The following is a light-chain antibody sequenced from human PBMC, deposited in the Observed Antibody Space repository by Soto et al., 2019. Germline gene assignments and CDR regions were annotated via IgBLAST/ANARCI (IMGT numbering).Light chain of an antibody. CDR3: SSYTSSSTPSWV. V-gene: IGLV2-14*01. Sequence: QSALTQPASVSGSPGQSITISCTGTSSDVGGYNYVSWYQQHPGKAPKLMIYEVSNRPSGVSNRFSGSKSGNTASLTISGLQAEDGADYYCSSYTSSSTPSWVFGGGTKLTVL. CDR1: SSDVGGYNY. J-gene: IGLJ3*02. CDR2: EVS.